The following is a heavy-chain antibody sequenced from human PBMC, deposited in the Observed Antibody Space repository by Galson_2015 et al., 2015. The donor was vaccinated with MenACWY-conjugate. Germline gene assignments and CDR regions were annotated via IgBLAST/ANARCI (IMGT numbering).Heavy chain of an antibody. D-gene: IGHD2-2*01. V-gene: IGHV3-20*04. CDR2: INWNGGST. J-gene: IGHJ4*02. CDR1: GFTFDDYG. Sequence: SLRLSCAASGFTFDDYGMSWVRQAPGKGLEWVSGINWNGGSTGYADSVKGRFTISRDNAKNSLYLQMNSLRAEDTALYYCARDRLGYCSSTSCYAPHYFDYWGQGTLVTVSS. CDR3: ARDRLGYCSSTSCYAPHYFDY.